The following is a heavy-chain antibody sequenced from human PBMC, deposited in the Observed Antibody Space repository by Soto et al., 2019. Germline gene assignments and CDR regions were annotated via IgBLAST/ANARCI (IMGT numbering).Heavy chain of an antibody. J-gene: IGHJ5*02. V-gene: IGHV3-21*01. D-gene: IGHD6-13*01. Sequence: GGSLRLSCAASGFTFSSYSMNWVRQAPGKGLEWVSSISSSSSYIYYADSVKGRFTISRDNAKNSLYLQMNSLRAEDTAVYYCARDREAAAGTGSFSFDPWGQGTLVTVSS. CDR2: ISSSSSYI. CDR1: GFTFSSYS. CDR3: ARDREAAAGTGSFSFDP.